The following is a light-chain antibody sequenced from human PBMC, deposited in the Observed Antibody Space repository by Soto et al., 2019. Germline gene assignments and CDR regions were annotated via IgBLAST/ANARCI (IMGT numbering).Light chain of an antibody. CDR3: QETFSTPSFT. Sequence: DIQMTQSPSSLSASVGDGVTITCRASQSISNYVNWYQQKPGKAPKLLIYAASRLQSGVPSRFSGTGSRTDFTLTISSLQPEDFVTYYCQETFSTPSFTFGGGTKVEI. CDR1: QSISNY. CDR2: AAS. J-gene: IGKJ4*01. V-gene: IGKV1-39*01.